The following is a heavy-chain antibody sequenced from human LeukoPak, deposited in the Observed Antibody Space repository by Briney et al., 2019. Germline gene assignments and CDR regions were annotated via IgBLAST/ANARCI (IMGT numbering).Heavy chain of an antibody. V-gene: IGHV3-23*01. CDR1: GFTFSSYA. Sequence: GGSLRLSCAASGFTFSSYAMSWVRQAPGKGLEWVSAISGSGGSTYYADSVKGRFTISRDNSKNTLYLQMNSLRAEDTAVYYCAKDRSYDFWSGYAAFDIWGQGTMVTVSS. CDR3: AKDRSYDFWSGYAAFDI. J-gene: IGHJ3*02. D-gene: IGHD3-3*01. CDR2: ISGSGGST.